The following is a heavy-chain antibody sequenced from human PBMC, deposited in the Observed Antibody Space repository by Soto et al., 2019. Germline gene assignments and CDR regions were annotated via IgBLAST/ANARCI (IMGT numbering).Heavy chain of an antibody. V-gene: IGHV4-4*02. CDR2: IYHSGST. D-gene: IGHD3-10*01. J-gene: IGHJ3*02. CDR3: ARASYGSGSYRVGDDAFDI. CDR1: SGSISSSNW. Sequence: SSETLSLTCAVSSGSISSSNWWSWVRQPPGKGLEWIGEIYHSGSTNYNPSLKSRVTISVDKSKNQFSLKLSSVTAADTAVYYCARASYGSGSYRVGDDAFDIWGQGTMVTVSS.